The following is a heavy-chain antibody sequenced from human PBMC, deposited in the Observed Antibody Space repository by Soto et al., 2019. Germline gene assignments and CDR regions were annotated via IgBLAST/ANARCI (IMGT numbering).Heavy chain of an antibody. CDR1: GFSLTXXXXX. D-gene: IGHD5-12*01. CDR2: IDWSDVV. CDR3: XXRPPAYSGYDLGY. Sequence: QITLKESGPTLVKPTQTLTLTCTFSGFSLTXXXXXXXXXXXPPNKALEYLAFIDWSDVVRYNPSLRTRVAXXXXSXXXXXXXXXXXXXXLDTATYFCXXRPPAYSGYDLGYWGQGLLVTVSS. V-gene: IGHV2-5*01. J-gene: IGHJ4*02.